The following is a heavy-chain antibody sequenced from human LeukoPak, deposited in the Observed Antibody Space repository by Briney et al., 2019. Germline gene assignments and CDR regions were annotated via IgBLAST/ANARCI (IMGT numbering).Heavy chain of an antibody. CDR3: ARFAYCGGHYWYYFDY. Sequence: SETLSLTCTVSGGSISGYYWSWIRQPPGKGLEWIAYIYYNGISNYNPSLKSRVIISVDSSKNQFSLKLSSVTAADTAVYYCARFAYCGGHYWYYFDYWGQGSLVTVSS. V-gene: IGHV4-59*01. J-gene: IGHJ4*02. D-gene: IGHD2-21*02. CDR1: GGSISGYY. CDR2: IYYNGIS.